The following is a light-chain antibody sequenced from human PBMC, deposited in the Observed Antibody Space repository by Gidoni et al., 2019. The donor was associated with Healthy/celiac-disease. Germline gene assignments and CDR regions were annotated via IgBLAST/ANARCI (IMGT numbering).Light chain of an antibody. V-gene: IGKV1-39*01. CDR2: AAS. CDR3: QQSYSTPPYT. CDR1: QSISSY. J-gene: IGKJ2*01. Sequence: DIQMTQSPSSLSASVGDRVTLTCRARQSISSYLNWYQQKPGKAPKLLIYAASSLQSGVPSRFSGSGSGTDFTLTISSLQPEDFATYYCQQSYSTPPYTFXXXTKLEIK.